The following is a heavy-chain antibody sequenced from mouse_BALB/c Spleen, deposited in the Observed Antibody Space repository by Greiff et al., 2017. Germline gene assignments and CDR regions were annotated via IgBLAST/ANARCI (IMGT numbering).Heavy chain of an antibody. V-gene: IGHV5-6-3*01. CDR3: ARGGGGYDGYSFDY. CDR2: INSNGGST. Sequence: EVQGVESGGGLVQPGGSLKLSCAASGFTFSSYGMSWVRQTPDKRLELVATINSNGGSTYYPDSVKGRFTISRDNAKNTLYLQMSSLKSEDTAMYYCARGGGGYDGYSFDYWGQGTTLTVSS. J-gene: IGHJ2*01. D-gene: IGHD2-3*01. CDR1: GFTFSSYG.